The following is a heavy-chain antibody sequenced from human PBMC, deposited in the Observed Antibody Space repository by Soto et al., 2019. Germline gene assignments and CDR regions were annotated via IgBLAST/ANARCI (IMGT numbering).Heavy chain of an antibody. CDR1: GGSISSYY. Sequence: SETLSLTCTVSGGSISSYYWSWIRQPPGKGLEWIGYIYYSGSTNYNPSLKSRVTISVDTSNNQFSLKLSSVTAAGTALYYCARQSAAGMNYWETSGMDGWGQGAAVTVSS. V-gene: IGHV4-59*08. CDR3: ARQSAAGMNYWETSGMDG. J-gene: IGHJ6*02. D-gene: IGHD6-13*01. CDR2: IYYSGST.